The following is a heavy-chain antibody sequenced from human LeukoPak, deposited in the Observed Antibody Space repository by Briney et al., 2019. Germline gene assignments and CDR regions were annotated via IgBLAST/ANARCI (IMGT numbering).Heavy chain of an antibody. J-gene: IGHJ3*02. CDR2: IDPSDSYT. Sequence: GESLKISCKGSGYSFTSYWITWARQMPGKGLEWMGKIDPSDSYTNYSPSLQGHVAISADKSISTAYLQWSSLKASDTAMYYCARIPLDSSGYYYAGDGFDIWGQGTMVTVSS. V-gene: IGHV5-10-1*01. CDR3: ARIPLDSSGYYYAGDGFDI. CDR1: GYSFTSYW. D-gene: IGHD3-22*01.